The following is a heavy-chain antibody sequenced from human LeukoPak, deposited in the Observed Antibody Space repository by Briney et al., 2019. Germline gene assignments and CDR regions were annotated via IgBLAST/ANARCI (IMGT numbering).Heavy chain of an antibody. V-gene: IGHV3-69-1*01. CDR1: GFSVTDYY. CDR2: ITKKTAI. CDR3: ARGTYYSGSGPGNWFDP. D-gene: IGHD3-10*01. J-gene: IGHJ5*02. Sequence: GGSLRLSCAASGFSVTDYYMNWIRQSPGKGLEWVSHITKKTAIEYADSVKGRFTISRDNANNLLLLQMDSLRPEDTGVYYCARGTYYSGSGPGNWFDPRGHGTLVTVSS.